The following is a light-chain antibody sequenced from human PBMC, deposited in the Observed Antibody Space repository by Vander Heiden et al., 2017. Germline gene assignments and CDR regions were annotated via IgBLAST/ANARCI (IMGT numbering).Light chain of an antibody. V-gene: IGLV2-23*02. J-gene: IGLJ2*01. CDR1: SSDVGSYNL. CDR3: CAYAGSSTPVV. CDR2: EVS. Sequence: QSALTPPASVSGSPGPSITISCTGTSSDVGSYNLVSWYQQNPGKAPKLMIYEVSKRPSGVSNRFSGSKSGNTASLTISGLQAEDEADYYCCAYAGSSTPVVFGGGTKLTVL.